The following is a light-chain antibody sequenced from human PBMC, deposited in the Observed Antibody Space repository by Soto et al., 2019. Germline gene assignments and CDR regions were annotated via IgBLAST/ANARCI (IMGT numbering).Light chain of an antibody. CDR1: QSISSY. J-gene: IGKJ4*01. CDR3: QQSYSTLLT. CDR2: TAS. Sequence: DIQMTQSPSSLSASVGDRVTITCRASQSISSYLNWYQQKAGKAPKLLIHTASSLQSGVPPRFSGSGSGTDFTLTISSLQPEDCATYYCQQSYSTLLTFGGGTMVEIK. V-gene: IGKV1-39*01.